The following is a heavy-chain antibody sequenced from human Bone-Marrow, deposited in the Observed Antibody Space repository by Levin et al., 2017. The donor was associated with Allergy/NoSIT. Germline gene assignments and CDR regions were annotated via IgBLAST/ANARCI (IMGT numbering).Heavy chain of an antibody. J-gene: IGHJ4*02. CDR2: IRSKSYGGTT. CDR3: TRGSCQRGGDCRNLHY. Sequence: PGGSLRLSCTASGFTFDDYALAWVRQAPGKGLEWVGFIRSKSYGGTTEYAASVKGRFTISRDDSISVAYLQVNSLKTEDTALYYCTRGSCQRGGDCRNLHYWGQETLVTVSS. D-gene: IGHD2-21*01. CDR1: GFTFDDYA. V-gene: IGHV3-49*04.